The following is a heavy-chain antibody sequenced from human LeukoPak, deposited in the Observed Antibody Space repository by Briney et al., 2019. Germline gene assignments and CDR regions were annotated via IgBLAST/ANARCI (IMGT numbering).Heavy chain of an antibody. Sequence: PSETRSLTCAVYGGSFSGYYWSWIRQPPGKGLEWIGEINHSGSTNYNPSLKRRATRSVDPPQNQPSLKRSSLTAAAPPEFYCARGFSYGDYEVLYFDYWGQGTLVTVSS. CDR2: INHSGST. D-gene: IGHD4-17*01. CDR3: ARGFSYGDYEVLYFDY. J-gene: IGHJ4*02. CDR1: GGSFSGYY. V-gene: IGHV4-34*01.